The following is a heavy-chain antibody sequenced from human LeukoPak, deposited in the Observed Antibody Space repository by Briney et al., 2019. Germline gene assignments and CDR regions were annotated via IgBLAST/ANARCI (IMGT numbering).Heavy chain of an antibody. CDR2: ISASGSST. Sequence: GGSLRLSCAASGFNFNTYAMIWVRQAPGKGLEWVSAISASGSSTYYADSVKGRFTISRDNSKNTLYLQMNSLRAEDTALYYCAKDSIAAAARGDAFDIWGQGTMVTVSS. V-gene: IGHV3-23*01. CDR1: GFNFNTYA. CDR3: AKDSIAAAARGDAFDI. J-gene: IGHJ3*02. D-gene: IGHD6-13*01.